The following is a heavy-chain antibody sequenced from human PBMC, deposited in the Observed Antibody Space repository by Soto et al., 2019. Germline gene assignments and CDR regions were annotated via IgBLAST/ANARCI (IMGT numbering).Heavy chain of an antibody. V-gene: IGHV3-74*01. CDR2: INGDGSST. CDR3: ARGGAYIYGPQYD. J-gene: IGHJ4*02. D-gene: IGHD5-18*01. CDR1: GFSFSGYW. Sequence: EVQLVESGGGLVQPGGSLRLSCATSGFSFSGYWIHWVRQAPGKGLVWVSHINGDGSSTNYADSVKGRFTIFRDYAKNTLYLQMNSLRVEDTAVYYCARGGAYIYGPQYDWGQGTLVTVSS.